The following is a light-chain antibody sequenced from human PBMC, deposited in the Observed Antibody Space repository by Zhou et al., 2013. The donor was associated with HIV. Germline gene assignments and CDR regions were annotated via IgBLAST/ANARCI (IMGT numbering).Light chain of an antibody. J-gene: IGKJ1*01. Sequence: DIQMTQSPSSVSASVGDRVTITCRASQGISNWLAWYLQKPGKAPKLLIYAASSLQSGVPSRFSGSGSGTEFTLTISSLQLEDFATYFCLQHNSLPQTFGQGTKVEIK. V-gene: IGKV1-12*01. CDR3: LQHNSLPQT. CDR2: AAS. CDR1: QGISNW.